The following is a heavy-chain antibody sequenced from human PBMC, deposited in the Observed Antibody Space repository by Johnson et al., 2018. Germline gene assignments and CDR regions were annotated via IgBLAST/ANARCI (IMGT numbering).Heavy chain of an antibody. CDR2: IKQDGSEK. D-gene: IGHD6-25*01. CDR3: ARSEVQRAQLSNLGAFDI. CDR1: GFTFSSYW. J-gene: IGHJ3*02. V-gene: IGHV3-7*01. Sequence: VQLVESGGGLVQPGGSLRLSCPASGFTFSSYWMNWVRQAPGKGLEWVANIKQDGSEKYYVDSVKGRFTISRDNAKNSLYLQMNSLRAEETAVSYCARSEVQRAQLSNLGAFDIWGQGTVVAVSS.